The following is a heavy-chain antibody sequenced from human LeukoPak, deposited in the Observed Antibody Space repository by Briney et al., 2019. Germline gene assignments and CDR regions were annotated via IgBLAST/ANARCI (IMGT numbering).Heavy chain of an antibody. J-gene: IGHJ4*02. CDR2: INTDGTVT. CDR3: ATKQWLAPPPDS. CDR1: GFTFSKYW. V-gene: IGHV3-74*01. D-gene: IGHD6-19*01. Sequence: PRRSLRLSSAASGFTFSKYWMLWVRQAPGKGLESVSRINTDGTVTTYADSVKGRFTVSRDNADNTMFLQMNSVRDEDTAVYYCATKQWLAPPPDSWGQGTPGSVSS.